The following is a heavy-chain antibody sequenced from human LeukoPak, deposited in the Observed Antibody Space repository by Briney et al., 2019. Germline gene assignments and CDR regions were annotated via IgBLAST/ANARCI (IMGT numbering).Heavy chain of an antibody. CDR3: ARDPSRSALRKGSLINWFDP. Sequence: GGSLRLSCAASGFTFSTYSMNWVRQAPGKGLEWVSYIISSGRSIYYADSVKGRFTISRDNAKNSLYLQMNSLRAEDTAVYYCARDPSRSALRKGSLINWFDPWGQGTLVTVSS. CDR1: GFTFSTYS. D-gene: IGHD4-17*01. V-gene: IGHV3-48*04. J-gene: IGHJ5*02. CDR2: IISSGRSI.